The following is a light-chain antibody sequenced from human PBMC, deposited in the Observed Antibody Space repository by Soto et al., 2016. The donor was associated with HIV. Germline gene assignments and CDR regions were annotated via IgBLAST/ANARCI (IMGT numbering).Light chain of an antibody. Sequence: DIQMTQSPSTLSASVGDRVTITCRASQSISSWLAWYQQKPGKAPKLLISKASTLESGVPSRFSGSGSGTEFTLTISSLQPDDFATYYCQQYHSYVTFGGGTKVEIK. CDR2: KAS. CDR1: QSISSW. CDR3: QQYHSYVT. V-gene: IGKV1-5*03. J-gene: IGKJ4*01.